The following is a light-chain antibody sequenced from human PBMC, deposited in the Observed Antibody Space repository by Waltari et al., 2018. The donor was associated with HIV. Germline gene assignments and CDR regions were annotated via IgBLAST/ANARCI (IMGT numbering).Light chain of an antibody. Sequence: DIVLTQSPAPLSLSPGERATLSCRASQSVRSYLAWYQQKPGQAHRLLIYDASNRATGIPARFSGSGSGTDFTLTISSLEPEDFAVYYCQQRSNWPPLTFGGGTKVEIK. V-gene: IGKV3-11*01. CDR2: DAS. CDR3: QQRSNWPPLT. J-gene: IGKJ4*01. CDR1: QSVRSY.